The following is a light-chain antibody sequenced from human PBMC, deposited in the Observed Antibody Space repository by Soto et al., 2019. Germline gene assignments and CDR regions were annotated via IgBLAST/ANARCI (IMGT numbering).Light chain of an antibody. Sequence: QSALTQPASVSGSPGQSITISCTGTSSEVGGYNYVSWYQQHPGKAPKLIIYEVSNRPSGVSNRFSGSKSGNTASLTISGLQAEDEADYYCSSYTSGSTLVVFGGGTKVTV. V-gene: IGLV2-14*01. J-gene: IGLJ2*01. CDR1: SSEVGGYNY. CDR2: EVS. CDR3: SSYTSGSTLVV.